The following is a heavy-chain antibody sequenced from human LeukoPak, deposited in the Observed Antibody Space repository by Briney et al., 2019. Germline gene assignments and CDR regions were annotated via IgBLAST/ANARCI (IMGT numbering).Heavy chain of an antibody. D-gene: IGHD5-24*01. CDR1: GFTFSSYW. Sequence: PGGSLRLSCAASGFTFSSYWMSWVRQAPGKGLEWVSAISGSGGSTYYADSVKGRFTISRDNSKNTLYLQMNSLRAEDTAVYYCAKNRDGYYYYMDVWGKGTTVTISS. CDR2: ISGSGGST. CDR3: AKNRDGYYYYMDV. J-gene: IGHJ6*03. V-gene: IGHV3-23*01.